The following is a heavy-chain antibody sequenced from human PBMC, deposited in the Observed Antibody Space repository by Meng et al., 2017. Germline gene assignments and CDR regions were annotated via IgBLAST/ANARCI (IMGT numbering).Heavy chain of an antibody. CDR1: GFTFSSYE. V-gene: IGHV3-48*03. Sequence: GESLKISCAASGFTFSSYEMNWVRQAPGKGLEWVSYISSSGSTIYYADSVKGRFTISRDNAKNSLYLQMNSLSAEDTAVYYCSRDGPTTVTTGPLYYYGMDVWGQGTTVTVSS. J-gene: IGHJ6*02. D-gene: IGHD4-17*01. CDR3: SRDGPTTVTTGPLYYYGMDV. CDR2: ISSSGSTI.